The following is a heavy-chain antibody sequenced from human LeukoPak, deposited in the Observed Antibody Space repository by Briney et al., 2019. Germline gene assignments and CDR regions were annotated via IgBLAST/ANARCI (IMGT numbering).Heavy chain of an antibody. D-gene: IGHD3-22*01. CDR1: GGSISSGDYS. Sequence: SETLSLTCAVSGGSISSGDYSWSWIRQPPGEGLEWIGFIYNSGNTYYNPSPKSRVTLSVDTSKNQFSLNLSSVTAADTAVYYCARTAYDSSDFYRFDYWGQGTLVTVSS. V-gene: IGHV4-30-4*07. J-gene: IGHJ4*02. CDR3: ARTAYDSSDFYRFDY. CDR2: IYNSGNT.